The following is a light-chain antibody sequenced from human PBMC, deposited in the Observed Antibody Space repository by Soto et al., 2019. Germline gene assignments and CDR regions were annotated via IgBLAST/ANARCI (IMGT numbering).Light chain of an antibody. J-gene: IGKJ5*01. CDR3: QQANSFPLT. CDR2: GVS. Sequence: DIPMTQSPSSVSASIGDRVTITCRASQSLSSHLAWYQQKAGKAPKLLIYGVSNLQSGVPSRFSGSESGTEFTLTISSLQPEDFATYYCQQANSFPLTFGQGTRLEIK. CDR1: QSLSSH. V-gene: IGKV1-12*01.